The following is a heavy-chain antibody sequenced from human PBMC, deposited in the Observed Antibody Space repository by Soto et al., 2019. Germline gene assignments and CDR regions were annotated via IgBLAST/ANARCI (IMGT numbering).Heavy chain of an antibody. J-gene: IGHJ4*02. V-gene: IGHV3-48*02. D-gene: IGHD6-13*01. CDR1: GFTFRSYN. CDR3: AREIAESDFDY. Sequence: EVQVVESGGTLVQPWGSLRLSCAAAGFTFRSYNMNWVRQAPGKGLEWISYISSSGTTKYYADSVTGRFSISRDNAKNLMHLQMNSLRDEDTAVYYCAREIAESDFDYWGQGTLVSVSS. CDR2: ISSSGTTK.